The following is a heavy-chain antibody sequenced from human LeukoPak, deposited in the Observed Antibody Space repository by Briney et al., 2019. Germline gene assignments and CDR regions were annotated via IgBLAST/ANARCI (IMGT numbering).Heavy chain of an antibody. D-gene: IGHD2-2*01. V-gene: IGHV3-30*03. CDR1: GFTFSSYG. CDR3: ASHIGGYCSSTSCPRSYYFDY. Sequence: GSLRLSCAASGFTFSSYGMHWVRQAPGKGLEGVAVISYDGSNKYYADSVKGRFTISRDNSKNTLYLQMNSLRAEDTAVYYCASHIGGYCSSTSCPRSYYFDYWGQGTLVTVSS. J-gene: IGHJ4*02. CDR2: ISYDGSNK.